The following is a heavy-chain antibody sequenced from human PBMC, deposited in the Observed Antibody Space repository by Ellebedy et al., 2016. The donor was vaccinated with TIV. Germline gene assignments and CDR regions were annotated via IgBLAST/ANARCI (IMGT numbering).Heavy chain of an antibody. D-gene: IGHD2-2*01. Sequence: PGGSLRLSCAASGFTVTTNYMNWVRQAPGKGLEWVSVIFSAADGGETHYADSVKGRFTISRDSSKNTLYLQMNSLGAEDTAVYYCAKPSVGHCISAICYVFDDWGQGAQVTVSS. CDR2: IFSAADGGET. CDR3: AKPSVGHCISAICYVFDD. CDR1: GFTVTTNY. J-gene: IGHJ4*02. V-gene: IGHV3-53*05.